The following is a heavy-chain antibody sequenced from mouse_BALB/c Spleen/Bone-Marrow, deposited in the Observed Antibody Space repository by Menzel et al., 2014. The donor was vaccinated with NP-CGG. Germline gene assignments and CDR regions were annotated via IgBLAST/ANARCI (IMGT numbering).Heavy chain of an antibody. V-gene: IGHV1-87*01. CDR2: IYPGDGDT. D-gene: IGHD2-1*01. CDR3: ASTYGNYDALDY. CDR1: GYTFTSYR. J-gene: IGHJ4*01. Sequence: VQLQQSAAELARPGASVKLSCKASGYTFTSYRMQWVKQRPGQGLEWIGAIYPGDGDTRYTQKFRGKSTLTADKSSNTAYMQLSSLTSEDSAVYFCASTYGNYDALDYWGQGTSVTVSS.